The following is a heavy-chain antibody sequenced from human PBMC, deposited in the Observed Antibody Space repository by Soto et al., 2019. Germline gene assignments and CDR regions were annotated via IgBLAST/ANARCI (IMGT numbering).Heavy chain of an antibody. V-gene: IGHV1-69*13. CDR1: GGTFSSYA. CDR2: IIPIFGTA. D-gene: IGHD6-19*01. J-gene: IGHJ6*02. CDR3: AKDHSGWYGPNGMDV. Sequence: ASVKVSCKASGGTFSSYAISWVRQAPGQGLEWMGGIIPIFGTANYAQKFQGRVTITADESTSTAYMELSSLRSEDTAVYYCAKDHSGWYGPNGMDVWGQGTTVTISS.